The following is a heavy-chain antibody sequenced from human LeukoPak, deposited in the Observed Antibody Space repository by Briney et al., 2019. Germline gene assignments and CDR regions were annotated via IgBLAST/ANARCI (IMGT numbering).Heavy chain of an antibody. CDR1: GYSISSGYY. Sequence: SETLSLTCAVSGYSISSGYYWGWIRQPPGKGLEWIGSIYHSGSTYYNPSLKSRVTISVDTSKNQFPLKLSSVTAADTAVYYCARLSSYSSSSVLYYYYMDVWGKGTTVTVSS. V-gene: IGHV4-38-2*01. CDR3: ARLSSYSSSSVLYYYYMDV. CDR2: IYHSGST. D-gene: IGHD6-6*01. J-gene: IGHJ6*03.